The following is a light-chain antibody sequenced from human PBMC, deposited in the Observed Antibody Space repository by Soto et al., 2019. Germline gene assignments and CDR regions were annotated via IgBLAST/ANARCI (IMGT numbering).Light chain of an antibody. CDR2: GNN. CDR3: QSYDTSLSGSVV. CDR1: SSNIGAGYD. V-gene: IGLV1-40*01. Sequence: QSVLTQPPSVSGAPGQRVTISCTGSSSNIGAGYDVYWYQQLPGTAPKLLIYGNNNRPSGVPDRFSGSKSGTSASLAITGLQAEDEADYSCQSYDTSLSGSVVFGGGTKLTVL. J-gene: IGLJ2*01.